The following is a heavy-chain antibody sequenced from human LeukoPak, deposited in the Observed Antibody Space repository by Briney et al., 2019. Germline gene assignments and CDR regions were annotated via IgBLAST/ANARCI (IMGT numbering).Heavy chain of an antibody. J-gene: IGHJ6*03. V-gene: IGHV4-39*07. CDR1: GGSISSSSYY. Sequence: SETLSLTCTVSGGSISSSSYYWGWIRQPPGKGLEWIGSIYYSGSTYYNPSLKSRVTISVDTSKNQFSLKLSSVTAADTTVYYCARDPHASGSWYLYYYYYMDVWGKGTTVTVSS. CDR3: ARDPHASGSWYLYYYYYMDV. CDR2: IYYSGST. D-gene: IGHD6-13*01.